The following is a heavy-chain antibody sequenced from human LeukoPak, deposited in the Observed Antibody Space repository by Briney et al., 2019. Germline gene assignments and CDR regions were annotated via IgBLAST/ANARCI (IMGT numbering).Heavy chain of an antibody. CDR2: INGGNGNT. CDR3: ARGGIAYVFDM. D-gene: IGHD1-14*01. CDR1: GYTFTTYS. J-gene: IGHJ3*02. Sequence: PSVKVSCKASGYTFTTYSMHWVRQAPGQRLEWMGWINGGNGNTRYSRRFQGRVTFTRDTSASTANMDLSSLRSDDTAVYYCARGGIAYVFDMWGQGTMVTVSS. V-gene: IGHV1-3*01.